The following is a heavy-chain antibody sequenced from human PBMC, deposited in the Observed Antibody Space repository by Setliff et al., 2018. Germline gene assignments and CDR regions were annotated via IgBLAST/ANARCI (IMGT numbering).Heavy chain of an antibody. V-gene: IGHV1-18*01. Sequence: ASVKVSCKTSGYTFNTNGISWVRQAPGQGLEWMGWISCYNGDRRYAQSLQGRVTVTTDTSTNTVYMELRSLRSDDTALYYCARVRPCGADCSTGVGGPFDFDFWGQGTLVTVSS. CDR1: GYTFNTNG. CDR3: ARVRPCGADCSTGVGGPFDFDF. J-gene: IGHJ4*02. CDR2: ISCYNGDR. D-gene: IGHD2-21*02.